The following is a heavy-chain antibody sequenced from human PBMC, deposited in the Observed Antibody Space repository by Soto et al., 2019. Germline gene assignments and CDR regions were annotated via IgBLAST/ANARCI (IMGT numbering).Heavy chain of an antibody. CDR1: GYDFNSHW. CDR3: ARLEATRTTLFTGPNNWFDP. CDR2: IYPGDSDT. D-gene: IGHD3-10*01. Sequence: ELQLVQSGAEERKPGDSLKISCKGSGYDFNSHWIGWVRQMPGQGLEWMGIIYPGDSDTRYNPSFQGRVTISADKSSITAYLQWSTLEASDTAIYYCARLEATRTTLFTGPNNWFDPWGEGTRVTVSS. J-gene: IGHJ5*02. V-gene: IGHV5-51*03.